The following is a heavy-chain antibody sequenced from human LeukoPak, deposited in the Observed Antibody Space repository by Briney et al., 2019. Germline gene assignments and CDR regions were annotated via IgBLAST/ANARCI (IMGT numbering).Heavy chain of an antibody. J-gene: IGHJ6*02. V-gene: IGHV3-30-3*01. CDR3: ARDDGPIVVVVAASGWNYGMDV. CDR1: GFTFSSYA. CDR2: ISYDGSNK. Sequence: GRSLRLSCAASGFTFSSYAMHWVRQAPGKGLEWVAVISYDGSNKYYADSVKGRFTISRDNSKNTLYLQMNSLGAEDTAVYYCARDDGPIVVVVAASGWNYGMDVWGRGTTVTVSS. D-gene: IGHD2-15*01.